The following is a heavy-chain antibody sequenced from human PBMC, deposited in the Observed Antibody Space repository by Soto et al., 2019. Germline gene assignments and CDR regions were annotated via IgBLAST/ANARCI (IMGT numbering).Heavy chain of an antibody. CDR3: ARDRGYCSSTSCYIDWFDP. Sequence: SVKVSCKASGCTFSSYAISWVRQAPGQGLEWMGGIIPIFGTANYAQKFQGRVTITADESTSTAYMELSSLRSEDTAVYYCARDRGYCSSTSCYIDWFDPWGQGTLVTVSS. CDR1: GCTFSSYA. J-gene: IGHJ5*02. D-gene: IGHD2-2*02. CDR2: IIPIFGTA. V-gene: IGHV1-69*13.